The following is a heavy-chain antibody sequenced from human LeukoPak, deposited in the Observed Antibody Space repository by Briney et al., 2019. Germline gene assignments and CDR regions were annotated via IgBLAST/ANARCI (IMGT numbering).Heavy chain of an antibody. V-gene: IGHV3-53*01. CDR3: ARDSKGPAF. J-gene: IGHJ4*02. Sequence: GGSLRLSCAATGFTVNGNYMSWVRQAPGKGLEWVSVIYSDGGTYYSDYVKGRFTISRDYSKNTLYLQMSSLRVEDTAVYYCARDSKGPAFWGQGTLVTVSS. CDR1: GFTVNGNY. D-gene: IGHD2-15*01. CDR2: IYSDGGT.